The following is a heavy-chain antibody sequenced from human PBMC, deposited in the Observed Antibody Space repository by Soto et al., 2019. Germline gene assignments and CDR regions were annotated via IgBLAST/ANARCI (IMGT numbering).Heavy chain of an antibody. CDR3: ARGRGAARPDY. J-gene: IGHJ4*02. V-gene: IGHV4-61*01. D-gene: IGHD6-6*01. CDR1: GGSVSSNSYY. CDR2: TDYSGST. Sequence: SETLSLTCIVSGGSVSSNSYYWSWIRQPPGKGLEWIGYTDYSGSTKYNPSLKSRVTISVETSKNQFSLKLSSVTAADTAVYYCARGRGAARPDYWGQGTLVTVS.